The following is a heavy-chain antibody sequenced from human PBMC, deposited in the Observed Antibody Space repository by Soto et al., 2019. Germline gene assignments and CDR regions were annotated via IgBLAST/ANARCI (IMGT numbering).Heavy chain of an antibody. J-gene: IGHJ5*02. Sequence: EVQLVESGGGLVQPGGSLKVSCAASGFTFSGSAMHWVRQASGKGLEWVVRIRSKANDYATAYAVSVKGRFTISRDYSRNTAHPQMSSLTTEDAVVYCCDRGVFDFGSGHPQGRDLWGEATVVTVSS. CDR3: DRGVFDFGSGHPQGRDL. CDR2: IRSKANDYAT. CDR1: GFTFSGSA. D-gene: IGHD3-3*01. V-gene: IGHV3-73*02.